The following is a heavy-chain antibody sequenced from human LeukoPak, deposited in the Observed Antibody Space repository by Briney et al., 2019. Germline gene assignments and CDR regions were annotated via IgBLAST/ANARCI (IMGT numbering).Heavy chain of an antibody. CDR2: ISGSGGST. V-gene: IGHV3-23*01. CDR3: TTAGTPGYSPDY. J-gene: IGHJ4*02. Sequence: PGGSLRLSCAASGFTFSSYAMSWVRQAPGKGLEWVSAISGSGGSTYYADSVKGRFTISRDNSKNMLYLQMNSLKTEDTAVYYCTTAGTPGYSPDYWGQGTLVTVSS. CDR1: GFTFSSYA. D-gene: IGHD5-18*01.